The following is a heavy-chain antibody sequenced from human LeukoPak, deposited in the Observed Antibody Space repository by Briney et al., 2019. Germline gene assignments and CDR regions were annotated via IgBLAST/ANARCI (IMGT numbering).Heavy chain of an antibody. V-gene: IGHV4-59*01. J-gene: IGHJ4*02. CDR2: IYYSGST. CDR1: GGSISSYY. CDR3: ARVGYGYGYLDY. D-gene: IGHD5-18*01. Sequence: PSETLSLTCTVSGGSISSYYWSWIRQPPGKGLEWIGYIYYSGSTNYNPSLKSRVTISVDTSKNQFSLKLSSVTAADTAVYYCARVGYGYGYLDYWGQGTLVTVSS.